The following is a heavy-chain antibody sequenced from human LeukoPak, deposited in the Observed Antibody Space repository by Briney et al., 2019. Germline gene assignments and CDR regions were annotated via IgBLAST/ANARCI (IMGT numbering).Heavy chain of an antibody. CDR3: ARKVTYIAAAGDFDY. J-gene: IGHJ4*02. V-gene: IGHV4-4*02. CDR2: IYHSGST. Sequence: SETLSLTCAVSGVSISSGNWWSWVRQPPGKGLEWIGEIYHSGSTNYNPSLKSRVTISVDKSKNQFSLRLSSVTAADTAVYYCARKVTYIAAAGDFDYWGRGTLVTVSS. CDR1: GVSISSGNW. D-gene: IGHD6-13*01.